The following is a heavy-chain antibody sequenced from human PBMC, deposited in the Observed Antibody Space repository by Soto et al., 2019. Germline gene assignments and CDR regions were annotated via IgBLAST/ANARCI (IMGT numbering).Heavy chain of an antibody. CDR1: GGTFSSYA. CDR2: IIPIFGTA. J-gene: IGHJ1*01. D-gene: IGHD4-17*01. Sequence: QVQLVQSGAEVKKPGSSVKVSCTASGGTFSSYAISWVRQAPGQGLEWMGGIIPIFGTANYAQKFQGRVTITADESTSTAYMELSSLRFEDTAVYYCARGDYVSRGEYFQHWGQGTLVTVSS. V-gene: IGHV1-69*01. CDR3: ARGDYVSRGEYFQH.